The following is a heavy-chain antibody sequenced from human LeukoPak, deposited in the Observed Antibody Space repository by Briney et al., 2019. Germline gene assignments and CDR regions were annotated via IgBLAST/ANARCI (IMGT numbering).Heavy chain of an antibody. CDR2: INSDGSEG. J-gene: IGHJ6*02. CDR3: ARDLFPYGMDV. Sequence: GGSLRLSCAVSGFTFSGFWMSWSRQAPGKGLEWVASINSDGSEGYYADVVKGRFTISRDNAKNSLYLQINSLRAEDTAVYYCARDLFPYGMDVWGQGTTVTVSS. CDR1: GFTFSGFW. V-gene: IGHV3-7*01.